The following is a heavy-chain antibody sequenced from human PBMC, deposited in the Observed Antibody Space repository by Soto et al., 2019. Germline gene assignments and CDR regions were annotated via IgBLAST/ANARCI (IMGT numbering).Heavy chain of an antibody. V-gene: IGHV3-53*01. Sequence: EVQLVESGGGLIQPGGSLRLSCAASGFTVSSNYMSWVRQAPGKGLEWVSVIYSGGSTYYADSVKGRFTISRDNSKNTVYLQMNSLRAEDTAVYYCARDGFWSGYSIPDDAFDIWGQGTMVTVSS. D-gene: IGHD3-3*01. CDR1: GFTVSSNY. CDR2: IYSGGST. CDR3: ARDGFWSGYSIPDDAFDI. J-gene: IGHJ3*02.